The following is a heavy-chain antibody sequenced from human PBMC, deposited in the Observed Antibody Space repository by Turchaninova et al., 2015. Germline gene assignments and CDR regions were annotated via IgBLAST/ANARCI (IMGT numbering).Heavy chain of an antibody. CDR3: ARAEHLVGEDLGYYLDY. V-gene: IGHV1-46*01. J-gene: IGHJ4*02. D-gene: IGHD1-26*01. CDR2: IKPSGGGT. CDR1: GYTFTYYY. Sequence: QVQLVQSGAEVKKPGASVKVSCKTSGYTFTYYYMQWLRTAPGQGLEWVGVIKPSGGGTNYEQKVQDRVTMTRDTATSTVYMELNNLTSEDTAVYYCARAEHLVGEDLGYYLDYWGQGTLVPVSS.